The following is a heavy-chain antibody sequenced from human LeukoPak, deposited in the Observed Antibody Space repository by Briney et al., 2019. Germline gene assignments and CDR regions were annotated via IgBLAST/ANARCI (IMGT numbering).Heavy chain of an antibody. Sequence: PGGSLRLSCAASGFTFSSYSMNWVRQAPGKGLEWVSAISGSGGSTYYADSVKGRFTISRDNSKNTLYLQMNSLRAEDTAVYYCAKGLIMITFGGVITSDAFDIWGQGTMVTVSS. CDR3: AKGLIMITFGGVITSDAFDI. J-gene: IGHJ3*02. D-gene: IGHD3-16*02. CDR2: ISGSGGST. CDR1: GFTFSSYS. V-gene: IGHV3-23*01.